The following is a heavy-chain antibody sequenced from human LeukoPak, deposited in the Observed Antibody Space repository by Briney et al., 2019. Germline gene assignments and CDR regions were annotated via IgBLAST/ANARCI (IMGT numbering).Heavy chain of an antibody. CDR3: ARLPRVGAYYRGYYFDY. CDR2: IFSSGSF. D-gene: IGHD1-26*01. CDR1: GGSISNYY. J-gene: IGHJ4*02. Sequence: SETLCLTCTVSGGSISNYYWGWIRQPPGKGLEWIGYIFSSGSFNYNPSLRSRAIVSVDTSQNQFSLKLSSVTAADTALYYCARLPRVGAYYRGYYFDYWGQGILVTVSS. V-gene: IGHV4-4*09.